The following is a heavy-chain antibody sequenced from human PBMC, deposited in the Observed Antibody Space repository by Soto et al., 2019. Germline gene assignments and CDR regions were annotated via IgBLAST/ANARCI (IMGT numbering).Heavy chain of an antibody. CDR3: ASTSGSNAFDI. Sequence: PSETXSLTCTVSGGSISSGGYYWSWIRQHPGKGLEWIGYIYYSGSTYYNPSLQSRVTISVDTSKNQFSLKLSSVTAADTAVYYCASTSGSNAFDIWGQGTMVTVSS. J-gene: IGHJ3*02. V-gene: IGHV4-31*03. D-gene: IGHD3-3*01. CDR1: GGSISSGGYY. CDR2: IYYSGST.